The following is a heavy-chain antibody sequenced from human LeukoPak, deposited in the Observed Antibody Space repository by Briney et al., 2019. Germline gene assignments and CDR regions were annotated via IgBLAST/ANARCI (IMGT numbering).Heavy chain of an antibody. V-gene: IGHV3-21*01. CDR3: ARDGQVWGSYPYYFDY. Sequence: GGSLRLSCAASGFTFSSYSMNWVRQAPGKGLEWVSSISSSSSYIYYADSVEGRFTISRDNAKNSLYLQMNSLRAEDTAVYYCARDGQVWGSYPYYFDYWGQGTLVTVSS. CDR2: ISSSSSYI. J-gene: IGHJ4*02. D-gene: IGHD3-16*02. CDR1: GFTFSSYS.